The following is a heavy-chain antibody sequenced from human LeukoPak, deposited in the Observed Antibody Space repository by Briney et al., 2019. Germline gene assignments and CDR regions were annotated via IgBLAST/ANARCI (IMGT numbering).Heavy chain of an antibody. D-gene: IGHD2-2*01. CDR1: GGSFSGYY. V-gene: IGHV4-34*01. CDR3: ARGRIVVVPAAPSNWFGP. Sequence: PSETLSLTCAVYGGSFSGYYWSWIRQPPGKGLEWIGEINHSGSTNYNPSLKSRVTISVDTSKNQFSLKLSSVTAADTAVYYCARGRIVVVPAAPSNWFGPWGQGTLVTVSS. J-gene: IGHJ5*02. CDR2: INHSGST.